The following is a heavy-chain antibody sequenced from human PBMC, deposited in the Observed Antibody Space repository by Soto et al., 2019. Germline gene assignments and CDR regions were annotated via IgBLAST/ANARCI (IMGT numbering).Heavy chain of an antibody. Sequence: QVQLVQSGAEVKKPGSSVKVSCKASGGTFSSYAISWVRQAPGQGLEWMGGIIPIFGTANYAQKFQGRVTITAAEPPSTAYMELSSLGSGAPAVYYCPSGGGDYGAWFDPWGQGTLVTVSS. CDR1: GGTFSSYA. D-gene: IGHD3-10*01. CDR3: PSGGGDYGAWFDP. CDR2: IIPIFGTA. J-gene: IGHJ5*02. V-gene: IGHV1-69*12.